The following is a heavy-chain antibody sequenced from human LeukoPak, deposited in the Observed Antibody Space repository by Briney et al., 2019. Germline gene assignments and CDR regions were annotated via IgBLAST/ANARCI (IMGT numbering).Heavy chain of an antibody. CDR3: AGGVLEAQGWLQWMGTVYSMDV. CDR1: GFTFSSYT. J-gene: IGHJ6*02. D-gene: IGHD5-24*01. Sequence: GGSLRLSCAASGFTFSSYTMSWVRQAPGKGLEWISYMSSRSGIIYYGGSVKGRFTISRDNAKNSLYLQMNSLRPDDTAVYYCAGGVLEAQGWLQWMGTVYSMDVWGQGTPVTVSS. CDR2: MSSRSGII. V-gene: IGHV3-48*04.